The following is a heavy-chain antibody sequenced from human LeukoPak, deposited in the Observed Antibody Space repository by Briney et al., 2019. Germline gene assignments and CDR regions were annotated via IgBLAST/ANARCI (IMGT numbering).Heavy chain of an antibody. CDR2: ISYDGSNK. J-gene: IGHJ5*02. CDR1: GFTFSSYS. CDR3: AREGQPYNWFDP. D-gene: IGHD6-13*01. Sequence: GGSLRLSCAASGFTFSSYSMNWVRQAPGKGLEWVAVISYDGSNKYYADSVKGRFTISRDDSKKTLYLQMNSLRAEDTAVYYCAREGQPYNWFDPWGQGTLVTVSS. V-gene: IGHV3-30*05.